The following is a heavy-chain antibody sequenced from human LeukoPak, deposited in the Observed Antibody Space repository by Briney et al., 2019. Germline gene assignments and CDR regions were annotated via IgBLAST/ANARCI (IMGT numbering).Heavy chain of an antibody. CDR1: GGTFSSYA. Sequence: ASVKVSCKASGGTFSSYAISWVRQAPGQGLKWMGGIIPIFGTANYAQKFQGRVTITTDESTSTAYMELSSLRSEDTAVYYCARDRHCGGDCYAFDIWGQGTMVTVSS. J-gene: IGHJ3*02. CDR3: ARDRHCGGDCYAFDI. V-gene: IGHV1-69*05. D-gene: IGHD2-21*01. CDR2: IIPIFGTA.